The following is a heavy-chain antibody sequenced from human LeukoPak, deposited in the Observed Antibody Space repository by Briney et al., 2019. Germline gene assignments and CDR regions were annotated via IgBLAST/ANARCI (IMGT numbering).Heavy chain of an antibody. CDR2: IYYSGST. CDR1: GGSISSYY. D-gene: IGHD3-22*01. J-gene: IGHJ4*02. Sequence: PSETLSLTCTVSGGSISSYYWSWIRQPPGKGLEWIAYIYYSGSTDYNPSLKSRVTISVDTSKNQFSLKLSSVTAADTAVYYCASFYDSSGYYYVDWGQGTLVTVSS. CDR3: ASFYDSSGYYYVD. V-gene: IGHV4-59*12.